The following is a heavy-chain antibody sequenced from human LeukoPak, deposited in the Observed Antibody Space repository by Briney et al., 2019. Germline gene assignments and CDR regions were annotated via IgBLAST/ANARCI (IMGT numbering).Heavy chain of an antibody. CDR2: IQTGGRT. J-gene: IGHJ4*02. Sequence: PGGSLRLSCAASGFTFNSNFMTWVRQAPGKGLEGVSVIQTGGRTYYADSVKGRFTISRDTSKNTLDLQMNSLRAEDTAVYFCVRGRVDLSYYDSWGQGTLVTVSS. D-gene: IGHD2-15*01. CDR1: GFTFNSNF. V-gene: IGHV3-66*01. CDR3: VRGRVDLSYYDS.